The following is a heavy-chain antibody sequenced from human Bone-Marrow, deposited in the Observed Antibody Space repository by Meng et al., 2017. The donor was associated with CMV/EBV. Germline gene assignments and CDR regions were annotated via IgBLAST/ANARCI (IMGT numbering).Heavy chain of an antibody. CDR1: GGSVSSGSYY. J-gene: IGHJ6*02. V-gene: IGHV4-61*01. CDR3: ARDSSELNYYYYGMDV. CDR2: IYYSGST. Sequence: SETLSLTCTVSGGSVSSGSYYWSWIRQPPGKGLEWIGYIYYSGSTNYNPTLKSLVTISVDTSKNQFSLKLRSVTAADTAVYYWARDSSELNYYYYGMDVWGQGTTVTVSS. D-gene: IGHD1-7*01.